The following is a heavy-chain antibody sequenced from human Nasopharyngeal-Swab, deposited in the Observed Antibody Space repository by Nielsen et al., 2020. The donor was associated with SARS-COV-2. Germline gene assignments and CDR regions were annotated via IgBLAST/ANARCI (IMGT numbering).Heavy chain of an antibody. D-gene: IGHD6-13*01. V-gene: IGHV3-30-3*01. CDR1: GFNFSSYA. Sequence: SCAASGFNFSSYAMHCVRQAPGKGLGWVAFMSYDGSNKYYADSVKGRFTISIDISNNTLYLQMSSLRPEDTAVYFCARARLRLSRSIAAAGLDTFDIWGQGTMVTVSS. J-gene: IGHJ3*02. CDR2: MSYDGSNK. CDR3: ARARLRLSRSIAAAGLDTFDI.